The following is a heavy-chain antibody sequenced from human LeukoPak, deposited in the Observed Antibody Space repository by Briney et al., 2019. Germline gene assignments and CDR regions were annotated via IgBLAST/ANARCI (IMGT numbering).Heavy chain of an antibody. Sequence: ASVTVSCKASGYNFNSHGIIWVRQAPGQGLEWMGWISTYNRNTNYAQKFQGRVTMTTDTSTSTVSMELRSLRSDDTALYYCARDGRRGYSGYRFDYWGQGTLVTVSS. CDR3: ARDGRRGYSGYRFDY. J-gene: IGHJ4*02. CDR2: ISTYNRNT. V-gene: IGHV1-18*04. D-gene: IGHD5-12*01. CDR1: GYNFNSHG.